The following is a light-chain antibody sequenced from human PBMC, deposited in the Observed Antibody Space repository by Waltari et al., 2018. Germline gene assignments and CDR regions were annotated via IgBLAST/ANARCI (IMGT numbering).Light chain of an antibody. CDR3: MQTLQTPCT. CDR2: LGS. J-gene: IGKJ2*02. V-gene: IGKV2-28*01. CDR1: QSLLHNDGYSS. Sequence: DIVMTQSPLSLPVTPGEPASISCRSSQSLLHNDGYSSLNWYLQKPGQSQLLLIYLGSHRASGVPDRFSGSGSGTDFTLKISRVEAEDVGVYYCMQTLQTPCTFGQGTKLEI.